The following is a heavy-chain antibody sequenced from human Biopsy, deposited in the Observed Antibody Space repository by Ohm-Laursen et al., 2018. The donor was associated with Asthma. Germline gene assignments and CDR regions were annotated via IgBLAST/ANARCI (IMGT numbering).Heavy chain of an antibody. CDR3: ASYEVVTAILPMDV. J-gene: IGHJ6*02. Sequence: SLRLFCTASGFTFSGSGMHWVRQAPGKGLEWVALISYDGSNKYHGDSVKGRFTISRDNSKNTLYLQMNSLRAEDTAVYYCASYEVVTAILPMDVWGQGTTVTVSS. D-gene: IGHD2-21*02. CDR1: GFTFSGSG. V-gene: IGHV3-30*03. CDR2: ISYDGSNK.